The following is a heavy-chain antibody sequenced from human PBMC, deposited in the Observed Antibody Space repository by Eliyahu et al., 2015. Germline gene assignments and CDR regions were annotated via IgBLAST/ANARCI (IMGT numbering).Heavy chain of an antibody. V-gene: IGHV3-15*01. CDR3: TTYDSSGYFLEY. D-gene: IGHD3-22*01. CDR1: GFAFSNAC. CDR2: IKDESDDATT. Sequence: VQLVESGGGLVKXGGSXTXSXAASGFAFSNACMSWIRQAPGKGLEFVGRIKDESDDATTDYTAPVKGRFTISRDDSKSTVYLQMNSLETEDTAVYYCTTYDSSGYFLEYWGQGTLVTVSS. J-gene: IGHJ4*02.